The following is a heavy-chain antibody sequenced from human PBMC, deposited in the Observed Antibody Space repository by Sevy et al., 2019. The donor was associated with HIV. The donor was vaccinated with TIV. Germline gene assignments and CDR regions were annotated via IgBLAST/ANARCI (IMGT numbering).Heavy chain of an antibody. D-gene: IGHD2-2*01. Sequence: SETLSLTCAVYGGSFSGYYWNWIRQPPGKGLEWIGEINHSGSTHYNPSLKSRITISVDTSKNQFSLRLNSVTAADTAVYYCARAPPVVVVPGDASWFDPWGQGTLVTVSS. CDR3: ARAPPVVVVPGDASWFDP. CDR1: GGSFSGYY. J-gene: IGHJ5*02. V-gene: IGHV4-34*01. CDR2: INHSGST.